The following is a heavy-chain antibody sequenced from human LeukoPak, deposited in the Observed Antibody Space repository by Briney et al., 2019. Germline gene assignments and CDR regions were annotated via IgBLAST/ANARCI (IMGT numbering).Heavy chain of an antibody. CDR1: GYTFTSYG. Sequence: ASVKVSCKASGYTFTSYGISWVRQAPGQGLEWMGRISAYNGNTNHAQKLQGRVTMTTDTSTSTAYMELRSLRSDDTAVYYCAREKPHYYDSSGYYLWGQGTLVTVSS. D-gene: IGHD3-22*01. J-gene: IGHJ4*02. V-gene: IGHV1-18*01. CDR2: ISAYNGNT. CDR3: AREKPHYYDSSGYYL.